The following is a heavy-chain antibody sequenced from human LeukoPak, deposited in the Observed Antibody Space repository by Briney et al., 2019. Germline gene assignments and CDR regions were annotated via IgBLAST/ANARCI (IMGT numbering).Heavy chain of an antibody. J-gene: IGHJ3*02. CDR3: AREGRVMTTVVTLLSKAFDI. CDR2: IIPILGIA. D-gene: IGHD4-23*01. V-gene: IGHV1-69*04. CDR1: GGTFSSYA. Sequence: ASVKVSCKASGGTFSSYAISWVRQAPGQGLEWMGRIIPILGIANYAQKFQGRVTITADKSTSTACMELSSLRSEDTAVYYCAREGRVMTTVVTLLSKAFDIWGQGTMVTVSS.